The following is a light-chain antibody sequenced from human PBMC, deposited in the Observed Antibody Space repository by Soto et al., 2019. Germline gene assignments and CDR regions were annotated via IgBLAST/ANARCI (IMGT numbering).Light chain of an antibody. CDR2: ETS. V-gene: IGKV3-15*01. Sequence: IVGTQSPATLSFSAGESVALAWRASQSVSSSLAWYQQRPGQAPRLLLYETSTRAAGVAARCSGGGSGREFALTISSLQSEDFAVYYCQQYVHWPPGTFGQGTKVEIK. J-gene: IGKJ1*01. CDR3: QQYVHWPPGT. CDR1: QSVSSS.